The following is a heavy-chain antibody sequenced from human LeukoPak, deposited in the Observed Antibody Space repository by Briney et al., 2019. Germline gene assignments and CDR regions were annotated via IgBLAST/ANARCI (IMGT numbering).Heavy chain of an antibody. CDR1: GFTFSSYA. V-gene: IGHV3-23*01. D-gene: IGHD3-22*01. CDR2: ISGSGGST. Sequence: PGGSLRLSCAASGFTFSSYAMSWVRQFPGKGLEWVSAISGSGGSTYYADSVKGRFTISRDNAKNSLYLQMNSLRAEDTAVYYCARDRGYSTFDYWGQGTLVTVSS. CDR3: ARDRGYSTFDY. J-gene: IGHJ4*02.